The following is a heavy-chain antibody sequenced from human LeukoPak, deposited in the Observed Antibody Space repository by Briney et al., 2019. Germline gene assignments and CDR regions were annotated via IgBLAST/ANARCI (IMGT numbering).Heavy chain of an antibody. D-gene: IGHD3-22*01. CDR2: FYPAVSDP. CDR1: GSRFTSYW. CDR3: GRGADYYDTRGPFDI. J-gene: IGHJ3*02. Sequence: GAPLQISSRGSGSRFTSYWFGWVRRLPGKGLEWRGGFYPAVSDPSYSTSFQAEATISGDNSSSTAYLQWSSLKASDTALFYCGRGADYYDTRGPFDIWGQGTMVTVSS. V-gene: IGHV5-51*01.